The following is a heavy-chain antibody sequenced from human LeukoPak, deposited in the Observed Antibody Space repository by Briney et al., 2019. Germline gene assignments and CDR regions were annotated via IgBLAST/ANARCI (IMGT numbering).Heavy chain of an antibody. D-gene: IGHD2-2*01. CDR2: IIPILGTA. CDR1: GGTFSSYA. V-gene: IGHV1-69*13. Sequence: ASVKVSCKASGGTFSSYAISWVRQAPGQGLEWMGGIIPILGTANYAQKFQGRVTITADESTSTAYMELSSLRSEDTAVYYCARDLSCSSTSCRDYWGQGTLVTVSS. J-gene: IGHJ4*02. CDR3: ARDLSCSSTSCRDY.